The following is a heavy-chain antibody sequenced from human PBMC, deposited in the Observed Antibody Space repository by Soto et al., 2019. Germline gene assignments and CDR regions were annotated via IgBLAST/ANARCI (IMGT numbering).Heavy chain of an antibody. CDR3: AKVGYYGSSGYDPLASDI. CDR2: ISGSGGST. V-gene: IGHV3-23*01. Sequence: PGESLKISCAASGFTVSSYAMSWVRQAPGKGLEWVSAISGSGGSTYYADSVKGRFTISRDNSKNTLYLQMNSLRAEDTAVYYCAKVGYYGSSGYDPLASDIWGQGTMVTVSS. J-gene: IGHJ3*02. CDR1: GFTVSSYA. D-gene: IGHD3-22*01.